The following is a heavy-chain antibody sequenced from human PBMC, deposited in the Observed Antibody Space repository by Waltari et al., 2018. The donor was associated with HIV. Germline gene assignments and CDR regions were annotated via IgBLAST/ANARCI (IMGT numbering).Heavy chain of an antibody. V-gene: IGHV4-61*02. CDR2: IYTSGST. Sequence: QVQLQESGPGTVKPSQTLSLTCTVSGGSISSGSYSWSWIRQPAGKGLEWIGRIYTSGSTNYNPALKSRVTISVDTSKNQFSLKLSSVTAADTAVYYCARGLYGGFNYWGQGTLVTVSS. CDR1: GGSISSGSYS. J-gene: IGHJ4*02. D-gene: IGHD4-17*01. CDR3: ARGLYGGFNY.